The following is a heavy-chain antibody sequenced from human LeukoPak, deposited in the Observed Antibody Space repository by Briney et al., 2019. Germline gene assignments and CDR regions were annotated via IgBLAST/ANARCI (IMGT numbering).Heavy chain of an antibody. CDR1: GGSISSSY. CDR3: ATQRIVGATIGAYNWFDP. CDR2: IYYSGST. V-gene: IGHV4-59*01. D-gene: IGHD1-26*01. Sequence: KPSETLSLTCTVSGGSISSSYWSWIRQPPGKGLEWIGYIYYSGSTNYNPSLKSRVTISVDTSKNQFSLKLSSVTAADTAVYYCATQRIVGATIGAYNWFDPWGQGTLVTVSS. J-gene: IGHJ5*02.